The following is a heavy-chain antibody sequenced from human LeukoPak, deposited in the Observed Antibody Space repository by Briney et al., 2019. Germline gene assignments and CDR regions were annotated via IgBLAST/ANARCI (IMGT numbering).Heavy chain of an antibody. CDR2: ISDSGGST. J-gene: IGHJ4*02. Sequence: GGSLRLTCAVSGITLSNYGMSWVRQAPGKGLEWVAGISDSGGSTNYADSVKGRFTISRDNPKNTLYLQMNSLRAEDTAVYFCAKRGVVIRAVIIVGFHKEAYYFDYWGQGALVTVSS. CDR1: GITLSNYG. D-gene: IGHD3-10*01. CDR3: AKRGVVIRAVIIVGFHKEAYYFDY. V-gene: IGHV3-23*01.